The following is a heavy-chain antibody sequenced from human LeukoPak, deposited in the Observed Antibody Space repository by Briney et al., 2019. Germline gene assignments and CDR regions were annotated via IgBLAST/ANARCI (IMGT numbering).Heavy chain of an antibody. V-gene: IGHV3-30*03. CDR1: GFTFSSYG. J-gene: IGHJ4*02. Sequence: GGSLRLSCSASGFTFSSYGMHWVRQAPGKGLEWVAVISYDGSNKYYADSVKGRFTISRDDSKNTLYLQMNSLKTEDTAVYYCTRRRYGSGSPYFDYWGQGTLVTVSS. D-gene: IGHD3-10*01. CDR2: ISYDGSNK. CDR3: TRRRYGSGSPYFDY.